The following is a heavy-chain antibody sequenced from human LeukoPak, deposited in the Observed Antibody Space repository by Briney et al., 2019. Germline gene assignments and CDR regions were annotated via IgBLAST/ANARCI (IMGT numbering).Heavy chain of an antibody. CDR2: IYYSGST. Sequence: SETLSLTCTVSGDSISSSSSYWGWIRQPPGEGLEWIGSIYYSGSTYYNPSLKSRVTISVDTSKNQFSLKLSSVTAADTAVYYCARDPSLLKIGNFDYWGQGTLVTVSS. D-gene: IGHD2-21*01. V-gene: IGHV4-39*07. CDR1: GDSISSSSSY. CDR3: ARDPSLLKIGNFDY. J-gene: IGHJ4*02.